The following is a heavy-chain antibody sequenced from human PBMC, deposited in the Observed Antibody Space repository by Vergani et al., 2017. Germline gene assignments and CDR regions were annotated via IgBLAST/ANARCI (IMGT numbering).Heavy chain of an antibody. J-gene: IGHJ4*02. CDR3: ARSGMQQQLVRYYFDY. V-gene: IGHV3-48*01. Sequence: EVQLLQSEGAVVQPGGSLRLSCAASGFTFSSYSMNWVRQAPGKGLEWVSYISSSSSTIYYADSVKGRFTISRDNAKNSLYLQMNSLRAEDTAVYYCARSGMQQQLVRYYFDYWGQGTLVTVSS. CDR1: GFTFSSYS. D-gene: IGHD6-13*01. CDR2: ISSSSSTI.